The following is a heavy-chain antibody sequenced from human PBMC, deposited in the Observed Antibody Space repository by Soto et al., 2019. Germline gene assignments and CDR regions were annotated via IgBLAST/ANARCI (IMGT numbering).Heavy chain of an antibody. J-gene: IGHJ4*02. V-gene: IGHV4-59*08. CDR2: IYYSGST. CDR3: ARRWGDYFDY. D-gene: IGHD3-16*01. CDR1: GGSISNYY. Sequence: SSETLSLTCTVSGGSISNYYWNWIRQPPGKGLEWIGYIYYSGSTNYNPSLKSRVTISVDTSKNQFSLKLSSVTAADTAVYYCARRWGDYFDYWGQGTLVTVSS.